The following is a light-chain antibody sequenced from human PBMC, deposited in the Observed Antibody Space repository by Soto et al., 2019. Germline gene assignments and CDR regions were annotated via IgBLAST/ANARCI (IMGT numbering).Light chain of an antibody. CDR1: QTLSINS. CDR2: AAS. Sequence: EIVLTQSPGTLSLSPGERATLSCRASQTLSINSLAWYQQKPGQAPRLLIYAASTRATDIPERFSGSGSGTDFTLSITSLEPEDFAVYYCQQRGKWPSTFGPGTKVEMK. CDR3: QQRGKWPST. V-gene: IGKV3D-20*02. J-gene: IGKJ2*02.